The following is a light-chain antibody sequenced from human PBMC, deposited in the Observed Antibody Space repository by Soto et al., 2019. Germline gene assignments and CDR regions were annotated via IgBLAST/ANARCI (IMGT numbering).Light chain of an antibody. CDR1: SSDVGGYNY. CDR2: EVS. CDR3: QSYDNSLLAYV. Sequence: QSALTQPASVSGSPGQSITISCTGTSSDVGGYNYVAWYQQHPRKAPKLMIYEVSNRPSGVSSRFSGSKSGNTASLTIAGLQPEDEADYYCQSYDNSLLAYVFGGGTKVTVL. J-gene: IGLJ2*01. V-gene: IGLV2-14*01.